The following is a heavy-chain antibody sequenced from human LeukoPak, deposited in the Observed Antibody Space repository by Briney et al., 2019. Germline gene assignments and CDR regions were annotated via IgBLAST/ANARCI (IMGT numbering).Heavy chain of an antibody. CDR2: ISSSSSYI. CDR3: ATSDDLWSGMDN. Sequence: PGGSLRLSCAASGFXFSSSSMNWVRQAPGKGLEWVSSISSSSSYIYYADSVKGRFTIFRDNAKNSLYLQMDSLRAEDTAVYYCATSDDLWSGMDNWGQGTLVTVSS. D-gene: IGHD3-3*01. CDR1: GFXFSSSS. V-gene: IGHV3-21*01. J-gene: IGHJ4*02.